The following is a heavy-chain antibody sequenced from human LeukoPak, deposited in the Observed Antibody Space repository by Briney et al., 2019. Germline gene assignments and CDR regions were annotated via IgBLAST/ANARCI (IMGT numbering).Heavy chain of an antibody. J-gene: IGHJ4*02. CDR2: IKQDGYGK. CDR3: ARDGYCTGGSCYADY. Sequence: PGGSLRLSCGASGFTFGSYWMSWVRQAPGKGLEWVASIKQDGYGKYYVDSVKGRFIISRDNAKNSLYVRMNSLRAEDTAIYYCARDGYCTGGSCYADYWGPGTLVTVSS. CDR1: GFTFGSYW. D-gene: IGHD2-15*01. V-gene: IGHV3-7*03.